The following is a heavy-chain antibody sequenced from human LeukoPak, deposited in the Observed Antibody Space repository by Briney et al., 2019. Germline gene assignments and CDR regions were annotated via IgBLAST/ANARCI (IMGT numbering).Heavy chain of an antibody. V-gene: IGHV4-59*08. J-gene: IGHJ5*02. CDR3: ARQEIAAAGTGLYNWFDP. CDR2: IYYSGST. Sequence: SETLSLTCTVSGGSISSYYWSWIRQPPGKGLEWMGYIYYSGSTNYNASLKSRVTISVDTSKNQFSLKLSSVTAADTAVYYRARQEIAAAGTGLYNWFDPWGQGTLVTVSS. D-gene: IGHD6-13*01. CDR1: GGSISSYY.